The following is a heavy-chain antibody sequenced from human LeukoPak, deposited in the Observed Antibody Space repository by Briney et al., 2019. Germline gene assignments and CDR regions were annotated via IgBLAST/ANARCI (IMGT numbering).Heavy chain of an antibody. V-gene: IGHV4-30-4*01. J-gene: IGHJ4*02. CDR3: ARAYGDYGFGY. Sequence: SETLTLTSTVSGGSISSGDYYWSWIRQPPGKGLEWIGYIYYSGSTYYNPSHKGRVTISVDTSKNQLSLKLSSLTAADTAVYYCARAYGDYGFGYWGQRTLVTVSS. CDR2: IYYSGST. CDR1: GGSISSGDYY. D-gene: IGHD4-17*01.